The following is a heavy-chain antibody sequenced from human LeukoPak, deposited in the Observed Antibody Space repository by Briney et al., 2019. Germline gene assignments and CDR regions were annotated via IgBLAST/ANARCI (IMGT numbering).Heavy chain of an antibody. V-gene: IGHV1-2*06. CDR2: INPNSGGT. Sequence: ASVKVSCKASGYTFTSYGISWVRQAPGQGLEWMGRINPNSGGTNYAQKFQGRVTMTRDTSISTAYMELSRLRSDDTAVYYCARARGGSFYVYWGQGTLVTVSS. D-gene: IGHD1-26*01. CDR3: ARARGGSFYVY. CDR1: GYTFTSYG. J-gene: IGHJ4*02.